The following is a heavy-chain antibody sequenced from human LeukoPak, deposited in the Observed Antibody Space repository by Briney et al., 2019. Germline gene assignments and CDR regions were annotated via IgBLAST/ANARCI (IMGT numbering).Heavy chain of an antibody. CDR3: YIHIRFIDDDYVLGWFDS. CDR2: IYPGDSDT. CDR1: GNHFSSYW. V-gene: IGHV5-51*01. J-gene: IGHJ5*01. D-gene: IGHD3-16*01. Sequence: GESLKISCMGSGNHFSSYWITWVRQTAGKGLEWMGIIYPGDSDTRYSPSFQGQVSISADKSFNTAYLQWNSLKASDNAMYYCYIHIRFIDDDYVLGWFDSWGQGTLVTVSS.